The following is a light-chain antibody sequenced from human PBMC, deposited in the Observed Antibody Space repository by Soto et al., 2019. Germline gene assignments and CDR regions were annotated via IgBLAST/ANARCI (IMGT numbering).Light chain of an antibody. J-gene: IGLJ1*01. V-gene: IGLV2-14*01. CDR3: SSYTSSSPL. CDR2: EVS. CDR1: SSDVGGYNY. Sequence: QSALTQPASVSGSPGQSITISCTGTSSDVGGYNYVSWYQQHPGKAPKLMIYEVSNRPSGASNRFSGSKSGNTASLTISGLQAEDEADYYCSSYTSSSPLFGTGTKVTVL.